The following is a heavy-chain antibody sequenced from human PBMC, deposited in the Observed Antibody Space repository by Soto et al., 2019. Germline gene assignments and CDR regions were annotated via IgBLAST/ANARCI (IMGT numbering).Heavy chain of an antibody. CDR3: AREGSLTYYSCMDV. Sequence: ASLKVSCKASGYTFTSYAMNWVRQAPGQGLEWMGWINTNTGNPTYAQGFTGRFVFSLDTSVSTAYLQICSLKAEDTAVYYCAREGSLTYYSCMDVWGQGTTVAVS. CDR1: GYTFTSYA. V-gene: IGHV7-4-1*01. CDR2: INTNTGNP. J-gene: IGHJ6*02. D-gene: IGHD6-13*01.